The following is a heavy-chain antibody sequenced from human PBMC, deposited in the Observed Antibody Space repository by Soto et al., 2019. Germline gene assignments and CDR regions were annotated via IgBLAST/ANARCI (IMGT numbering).Heavy chain of an antibody. D-gene: IGHD4-17*01. CDR1: GGTFSSYA. J-gene: IGHJ5*02. CDR2: IIPIFGTA. V-gene: IGHV1-69*12. Sequence: QVQLVQSGAEVKKPGSSVKVSCKASGGTFSSYAISWVRQAPGQGLEWMGGIIPIFGTANYAQKFQGRVTITADESTSTAYMELSGLRSEDTAVYYCARPYGGNSHNWFDPWGQGTLVTVSS. CDR3: ARPYGGNSHNWFDP.